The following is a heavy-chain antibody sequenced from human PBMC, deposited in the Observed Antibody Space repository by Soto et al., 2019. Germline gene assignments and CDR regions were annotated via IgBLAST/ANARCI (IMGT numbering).Heavy chain of an antibody. D-gene: IGHD1-26*01. J-gene: IGHJ4*02. V-gene: IGHV3-23*01. CDR2: ISGSGGSA. Sequence: GGSLRLSCAASGFTFSSYAMSWVRQAPGKGLEWVSGISGSGGSAYYADSVKGRFTISRDNSKNTLYLQMNSLRAEDTAVYYCANGGGATTFVGIYWGQGTLVTVSS. CDR1: GFTFSSYA. CDR3: ANGGGATTFVGIY.